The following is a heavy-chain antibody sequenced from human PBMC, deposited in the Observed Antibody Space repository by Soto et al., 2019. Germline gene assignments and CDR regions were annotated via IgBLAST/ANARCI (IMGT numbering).Heavy chain of an antibody. CDR1: GFTFSSYA. V-gene: IGHV3-23*01. CDR2: ISGSGGST. Sequence: GGSLRLSCAASGFTFSSYAMSWVRQAPGKGLEWVSAISGSGGSTYYADSVKGRFTISRDNSKNTLYLQMNSLRAEDTAVYYCAKGEKHYYGSGSYYAFDIWGQGTMVTVSS. J-gene: IGHJ3*02. CDR3: AKGEKHYYGSGSYYAFDI. D-gene: IGHD3-10*01.